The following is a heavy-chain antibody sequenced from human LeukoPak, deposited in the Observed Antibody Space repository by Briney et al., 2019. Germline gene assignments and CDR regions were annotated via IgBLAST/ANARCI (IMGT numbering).Heavy chain of an antibody. J-gene: IGHJ6*02. D-gene: IGHD3-10*01. CDR3: ARIPMVDYYYYGMDV. CDR1: GFTFSSYG. Sequence: GGSLRLSCAASGFTFSSYGMHWVRQAPGKGLEWVAFIRYDGSNKYYADSVKGRFTISRDNSKNTLYLQMNSLRAEDTAVYYCARIPMVDYYYYGMDVWGQGTTVTVSS. V-gene: IGHV3-30*02. CDR2: IRYDGSNK.